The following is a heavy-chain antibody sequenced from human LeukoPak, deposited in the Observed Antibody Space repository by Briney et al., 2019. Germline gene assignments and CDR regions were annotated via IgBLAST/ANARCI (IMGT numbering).Heavy chain of an antibody. CDR1: GITFSSYG. J-gene: IGHJ5*02. D-gene: IGHD5-12*01. Sequence: GGSLRLSCAASGITFSSYGMHWVRQAPGKGLEWVAFIRYDGSNKYYADSVKGRFTISRDNSKNTLYLQMNSLRAEDTAVYYCAKSGYDFGGWFDPWGQGTLVTVSS. CDR3: AKSGYDFGGWFDP. CDR2: IRYDGSNK. V-gene: IGHV3-30*02.